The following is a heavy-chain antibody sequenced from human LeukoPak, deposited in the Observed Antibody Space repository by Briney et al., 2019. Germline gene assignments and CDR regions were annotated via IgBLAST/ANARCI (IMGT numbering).Heavy chain of an antibody. V-gene: IGHV4-38-2*02. CDR2: IYHSGST. CDR1: GYSISSGFY. Sequence: SETLSLTCTVSGYSISSGFYWGWIRQPPGKGLEWIGSIYHSGSTYYNPSLKSRLTISVATSKNQFSLKLSSVTSADTAVYYCARALFKPARETAMITSFDYWGQGTLVTVSS. CDR3: ARALFKPARETAMITSFDY. J-gene: IGHJ4*02. D-gene: IGHD5-18*01.